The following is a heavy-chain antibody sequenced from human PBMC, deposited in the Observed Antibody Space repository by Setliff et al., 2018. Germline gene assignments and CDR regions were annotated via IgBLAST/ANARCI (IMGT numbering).Heavy chain of an antibody. CDR3: ARDRQYCSSPTCYSSYFYYYGMDV. CDR2: IYHSGST. Sequence: PSETLSLTCAISGQSFSDYYWSWVRQPPGKGLEWIGEIYHSGSTNYNPSLKSRVTISVDTSKNQFSLKLSSVTAADTAVYYCARDRQYCSSPTCYSSYFYYYGMDVWGQGTTVTVSS. V-gene: IGHV4-34*01. CDR1: GQSFSDYY. J-gene: IGHJ6*02. D-gene: IGHD2-2*02.